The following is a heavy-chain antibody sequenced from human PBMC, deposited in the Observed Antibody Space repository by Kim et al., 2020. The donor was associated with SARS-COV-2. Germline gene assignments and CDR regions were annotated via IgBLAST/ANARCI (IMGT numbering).Heavy chain of an antibody. CDR2: LYTRGGT. V-gene: IGHV3-66*01. J-gene: IGHJ1*01. Sequence: GGSLRLSCAASGFTVSDPYMSWVRQAPKRGLEWVSVLYTRGGTSKIDAAKGRCTISSDTSTNTIYFQLTNMLVADTATYYCVSGRTYWSHGTHGIVPS. CDR3: VSGRTY. D-gene: IGHD1-1*01. CDR1: GFTVSDPY.